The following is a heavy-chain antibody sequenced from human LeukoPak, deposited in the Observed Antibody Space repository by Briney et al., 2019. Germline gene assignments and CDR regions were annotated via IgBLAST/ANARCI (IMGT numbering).Heavy chain of an antibody. V-gene: IGHV1-69*13. Sequence: ASVKVSCKASGGTFSSYAISWVRQAPGQGLEWMGGIIPIFGTANYAQKFQGRVTITADESTSTAYMELSSLRSEDTAVYYCARGTYYYDSSGPQAFDIWGQGTMVTVSS. D-gene: IGHD3-22*01. J-gene: IGHJ3*02. CDR3: ARGTYYYDSSGPQAFDI. CDR2: IIPIFGTA. CDR1: GGTFSSYA.